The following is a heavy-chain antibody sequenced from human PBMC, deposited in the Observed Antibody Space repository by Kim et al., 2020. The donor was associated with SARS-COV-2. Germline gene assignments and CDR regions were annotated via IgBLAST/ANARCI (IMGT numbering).Heavy chain of an antibody. Sequence: GGSLRLSCSASGFTFSSYAMHWVRQAPGKGLEYVSAISSNGGITYYADSVKGRFTISRDNSKNTLYLQMSSLRAEDTAVYYCVKEASYDSSGSTTKQVHFDYWGQGTLVTVSS. D-gene: IGHD3-22*01. J-gene: IGHJ4*02. CDR3: VKEASYDSSGSTTKQVHFDY. V-gene: IGHV3-64D*09. CDR1: GFTFSSYA. CDR2: ISSNGGIT.